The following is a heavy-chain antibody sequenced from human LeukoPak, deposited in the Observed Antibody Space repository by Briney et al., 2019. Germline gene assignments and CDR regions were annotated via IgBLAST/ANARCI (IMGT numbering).Heavy chain of an antibody. CDR3: AKDYQSGYASGYDAFGI. J-gene: IGHJ3*02. V-gene: IGHV3-23*01. Sequence: SGGSLRLSCAASGFTFSSYAMSWVRQAPGKGLEWVSTISGGFTTYYADSVKGRFTISRDNSKNTLYLQMNSLRGEDTAVYYCAKDYQSGYASGYDAFGIWGQGTMVIVSS. CDR2: ISGGFTT. D-gene: IGHD6-19*01. CDR1: GFTFSSYA.